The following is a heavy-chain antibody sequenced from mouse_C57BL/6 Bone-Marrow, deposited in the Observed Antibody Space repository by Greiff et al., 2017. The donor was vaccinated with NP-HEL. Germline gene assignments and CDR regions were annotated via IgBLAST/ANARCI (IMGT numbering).Heavy chain of an antibody. Sequence: QVQLKQSGAELVRPGTSVKLSCKASGYTFTSYWMHWVKQRPGQGLEWIGVIDPSDSYTNYNQKFKGKATLTVDTSSSTAYMQLSSLTSEDSAVYYCARGLRNWGQGTTLTVSS. CDR1: GYTFTSYW. D-gene: IGHD2-4*01. CDR2: IDPSDSYT. J-gene: IGHJ2*01. V-gene: IGHV1-59*01. CDR3: ARGLRN.